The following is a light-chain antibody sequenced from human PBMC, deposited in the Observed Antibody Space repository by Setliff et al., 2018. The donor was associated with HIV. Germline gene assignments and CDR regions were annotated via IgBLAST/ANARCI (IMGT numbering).Light chain of an antibody. J-gene: IGLJ1*01. V-gene: IGLV1-44*01. CDR2: NNS. Sequence: QSALTQPPSASRTPGQRVTISCSGSSSNIGSNTVNWYQQVPGTAPKLLIYNNSQRPSGVPDRFSGSKSGTSASLAISGLQSEDEADYYCSAWDDSLNGYVFGTGTKVTVL. CDR1: SSNIGSNT. CDR3: SAWDDSLNGYV.